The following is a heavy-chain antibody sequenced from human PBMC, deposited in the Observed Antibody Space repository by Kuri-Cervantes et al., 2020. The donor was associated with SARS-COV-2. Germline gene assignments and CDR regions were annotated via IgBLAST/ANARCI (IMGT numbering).Heavy chain of an antibody. CDR1: GFTFSSYA. D-gene: IGHD6-6*01. CDR2: IYYSGST. Sequence: GSLRLSCAASGFTFSSYAMSWVRQAPGKGLEWIGSIYYSGSTYYNPSLKSRVTISVDTSKNQFSLKLSSVTAADTAVYYCATPARPGAFDAFDIWGQGTMVTVSS. J-gene: IGHJ3*02. CDR3: ATPARPGAFDAFDI. V-gene: IGHV4-59*05.